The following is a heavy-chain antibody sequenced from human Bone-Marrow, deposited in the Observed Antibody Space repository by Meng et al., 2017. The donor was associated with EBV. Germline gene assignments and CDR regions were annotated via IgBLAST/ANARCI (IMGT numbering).Heavy chain of an antibody. CDR1: GFSLTTSGVG. CDR3: AHYDGADTN. J-gene: IGHJ4*02. CDR2: IYWDDDK. D-gene: IGHD4/OR15-4a*01. V-gene: IGHV2-5*02. Sequence: QVTLKESGPTLVNPTQALTLTCSFSGFSLTTSGVGVGWIRQPPGKALEWLAVIYWDDDKRFSPSLKRRLTIAKDTSKNQVVLTMTDMDPADTGTYYCAHYDGADTNWGQGTLVTVSS.